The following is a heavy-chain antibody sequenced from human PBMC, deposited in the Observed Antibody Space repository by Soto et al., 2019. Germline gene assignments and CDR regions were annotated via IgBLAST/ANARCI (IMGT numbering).Heavy chain of an antibody. D-gene: IGHD2-2*01. CDR3: ARGRRIKYQLLRGNWFDP. CDR2: INHSGST. Sequence: SETLSLTCAVYGGSFSGYYWTWIRQPPGKGLEWIGEINHSGSTNYNPSLKSRVTISVDTSKNQFSLKLSSVTAADTAVYYRARGRRIKYQLLRGNWFDPWGQGTLVTVSS. V-gene: IGHV4-34*01. J-gene: IGHJ5*02. CDR1: GGSFSGYY.